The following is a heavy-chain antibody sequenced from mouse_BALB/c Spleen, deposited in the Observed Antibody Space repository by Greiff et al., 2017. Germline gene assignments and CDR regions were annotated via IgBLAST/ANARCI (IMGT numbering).Heavy chain of an antibody. D-gene: IGHD2-14*01. CDR2: ISYDGSN. CDR1: GYSITSGYY. CDR3: ARDRYDVLFAY. J-gene: IGHJ3*01. Sequence: ESGPGLVKPSQSLSLTCSVTGYSITSGYYWNWIRQFPGNKLEWMGYISYDGSNNYNPSLKNRISITRDTSKNQFFLKLNSVTTEDTATYYCARDRYDVLFAYWGQGTLVTVSA. V-gene: IGHV3-6*02.